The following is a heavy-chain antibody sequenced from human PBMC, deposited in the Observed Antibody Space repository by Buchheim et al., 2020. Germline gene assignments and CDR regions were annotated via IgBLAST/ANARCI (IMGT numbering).Heavy chain of an antibody. D-gene: IGHD6-6*01. CDR3: ARGLKRAARPFDY. CDR1: GGSFSGYY. CDR2: INHSGST. V-gene: IGHV4-34*01. Sequence: QVQLQQWGAGLLKPSETLSLTCAVSGGSFSGYYWSWIRQPPGKGLEWIGEINHSGSTNYNPSLKSRVTISVDTSKNQFSLKLSSVTAADTAVYYCARGLKRAARPFDYWGQGTL. J-gene: IGHJ4*02.